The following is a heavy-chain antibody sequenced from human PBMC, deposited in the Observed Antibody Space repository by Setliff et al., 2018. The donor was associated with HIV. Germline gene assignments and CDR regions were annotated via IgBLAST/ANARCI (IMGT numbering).Heavy chain of an antibody. CDR1: GGSFSGYY. Sequence: KPSETLSLTCSVSGGSFSGYYWSWIRQPPRKGLEWIGYIYIYNSGSTNYNPSLRSRVTISIDTSKNQFSLKLTSVTAADTAVYYCARDWSRDGYYFWGVWGKGTTVTVSS. J-gene: IGHJ6*04. D-gene: IGHD3-3*01. CDR2: IYIYNSGST. V-gene: IGHV4-4*08. CDR3: ARDWSRDGYYFWGV.